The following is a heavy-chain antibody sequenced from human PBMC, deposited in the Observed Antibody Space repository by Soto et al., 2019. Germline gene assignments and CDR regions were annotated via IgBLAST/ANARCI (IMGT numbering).Heavy chain of an antibody. D-gene: IGHD5-12*01. J-gene: IGHJ4*02. CDR2: IYYSGST. V-gene: IGHV4-39*01. CDR3: ARGLVEMATISY. CDR1: GGSISGSSYY. Sequence: SETLSLTCTVSGGSISGSSYYWCWIRQPPGKGLEWIGSIYYSGSTYYNPSLKSRVTISVDTSKNQFSLKLSSVAAADTAVYYCARGLVEMATISYWGQGTLVTVSS.